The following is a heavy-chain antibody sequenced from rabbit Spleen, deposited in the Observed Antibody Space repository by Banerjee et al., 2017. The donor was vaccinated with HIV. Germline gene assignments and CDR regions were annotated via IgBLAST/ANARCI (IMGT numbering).Heavy chain of an antibody. D-gene: IGHD4-1*01. CDR3: ARANSIDSDYFNL. J-gene: IGHJ4*01. V-gene: IGHV1S43*01. CDR1: GIDFSSYYD. Sequence: QSLEESGGGLVKPGGTLTLTCTASGIDFSSYYDMCWVRQAPGKGPEWIACIRTSTTNVWYASWVNGRFTISRSTSLNTVDLKMNSLTVADTATYFCARANSIDSDYFNLWGPGTLVTVS. CDR2: IRTSTTNV.